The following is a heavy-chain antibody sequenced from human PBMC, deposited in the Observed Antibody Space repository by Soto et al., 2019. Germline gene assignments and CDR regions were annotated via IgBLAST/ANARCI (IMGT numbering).Heavy chain of an antibody. D-gene: IGHD3-22*01. Sequence: EVQLVETGGGLIQPGGSLRVSCAASGFTVSSYYMSWVRQAPGKGLEWVSVIYSGGSTYYADSVKGRFTVSRDNSKNMLSLQMNSLRAEDTAVYYCARRRYYYDSSGYHSPFDYWGQGTLVTVSS. CDR3: ARRRYYYDSSGYHSPFDY. J-gene: IGHJ4*02. CDR1: GFTVSSYY. V-gene: IGHV3-53*02. CDR2: IYSGGST.